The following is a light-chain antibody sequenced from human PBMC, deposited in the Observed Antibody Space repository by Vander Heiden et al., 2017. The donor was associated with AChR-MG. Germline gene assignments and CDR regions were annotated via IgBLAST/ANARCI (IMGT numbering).Light chain of an antibody. J-gene: IGLJ1*01. CDR3: SSYAGNNNFV. Sequence: QSALTHPPSASGSPGQSVTISRPGTSNDVGGYNYVSWYQQHPGKAPKLLMSEVTERPSGVPDRFSGSKSGNTASLTVSGLQAEDEADYYCSSYAGNNNFVFGTGTKVTVL. CDR1: SNDVGGYNY. V-gene: IGLV2-8*01. CDR2: EVT.